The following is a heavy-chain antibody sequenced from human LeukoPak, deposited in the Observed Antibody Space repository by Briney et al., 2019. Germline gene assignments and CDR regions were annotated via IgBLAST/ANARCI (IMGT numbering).Heavy chain of an antibody. Sequence: SETLSLTCAVYGGSFSGYYWSWIRQPPGKGLEWIGEINHSGSTNYNPSLKSRVTISVDTSKSQFSLKLSSVTAADTAVYYCARGPGYCSSTSCYDFFLGWFDPWGQGTLVTVSS. D-gene: IGHD2-2*01. CDR2: INHSGST. CDR3: ARGPGYCSSTSCYDFFLGWFDP. J-gene: IGHJ5*02. V-gene: IGHV4-34*01. CDR1: GGSFSGYY.